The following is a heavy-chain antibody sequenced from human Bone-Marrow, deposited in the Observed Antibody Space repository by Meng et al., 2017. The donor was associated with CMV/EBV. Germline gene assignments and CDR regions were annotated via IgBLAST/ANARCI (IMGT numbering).Heavy chain of an antibody. J-gene: IGHJ4*02. CDR1: GFTFSNAW. CDR2: ISGSGGST. CDR3: AKAMTSSEWYFDY. Sequence: GGSLRLSCAASGFTFSNAWMSWVRQAPGKGLEWVSAISGSGGSTYYADSVKGRFTISRDNSKNTLYLQMNSLRAEDTAVYYCAKAMTSSEWYFDYWGQGTLVTVSS. D-gene: IGHD3-22*01. V-gene: IGHV3-23*01.